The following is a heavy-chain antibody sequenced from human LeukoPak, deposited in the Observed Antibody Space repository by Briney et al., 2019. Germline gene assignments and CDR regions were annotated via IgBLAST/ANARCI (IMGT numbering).Heavy chain of an antibody. CDR1: GGSVSSGSYY. Sequence: PSETLSLTCTVSGGSVSSGSYYWSWIRQPPGKGLEWIGYIYYSGSTNYNPSLKGRVIISVDTSKNQFSLKLSSVTAADTAVYYCARDREYSYGSVVDYWGQGTLVTVSS. J-gene: IGHJ4*02. D-gene: IGHD5-18*01. CDR2: IYYSGST. CDR3: ARDREYSYGSVVDY. V-gene: IGHV4-61*01.